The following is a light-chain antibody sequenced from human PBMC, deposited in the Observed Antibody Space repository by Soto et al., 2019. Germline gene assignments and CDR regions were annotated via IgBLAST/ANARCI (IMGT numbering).Light chain of an antibody. CDR1: QGVSSN. J-gene: IGKJ1*01. CDR3: QQYNNWAHT. V-gene: IGKV3-15*01. Sequence: IVMTQSPATLSVSPGERATLSCRASQGVSSNLAWYQQKPGQAPRLLIYGASTRDTGVPAGFSGSESVTEFTLPISILQAEDFAVYYCQQYNNWAHTFGQGTKVEIK. CDR2: GAS.